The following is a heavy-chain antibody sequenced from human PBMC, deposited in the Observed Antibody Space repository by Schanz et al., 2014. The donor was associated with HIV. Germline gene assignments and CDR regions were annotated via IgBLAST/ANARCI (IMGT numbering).Heavy chain of an antibody. V-gene: IGHV3-7*01. CDR3: ARGLGAPYYDFRSGYYKGVIYYGMDV. CDR1: GFTFSSYW. D-gene: IGHD3-3*01. CDR2: MNQDGSRK. J-gene: IGHJ6*02. Sequence: EVQLVESGGGLVQPGGSLRLSCAASGFTFSSYWMTWVRQAPGKGLEMVANMNQDGSRKYYVDSVKGRFTISRDNSKNTLYLQMNSLRAEDTAVYYCARGLGAPYYDFRSGYYKGVIYYGMDVWGQGTTVTVSS.